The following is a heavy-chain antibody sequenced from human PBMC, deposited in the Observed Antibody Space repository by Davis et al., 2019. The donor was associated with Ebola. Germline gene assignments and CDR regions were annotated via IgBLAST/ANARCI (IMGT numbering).Heavy chain of an antibody. CDR1: GFTFSTYV. D-gene: IGHD1-26*01. Sequence: GESLKISCAASGFTFSTYVMSWARQAPGKGLVWVSRINSDGSSRSYADFVKGRFTISRDNAKNTLYLQMNSLRVEDTAVYYCARESGSHDYWGQGTLVTVSS. CDR2: INSDGSSR. V-gene: IGHV3-74*01. CDR3: ARESGSHDY. J-gene: IGHJ4*02.